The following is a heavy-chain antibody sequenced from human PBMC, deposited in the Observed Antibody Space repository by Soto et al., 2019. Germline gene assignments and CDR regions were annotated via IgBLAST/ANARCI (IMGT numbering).Heavy chain of an antibody. V-gene: IGHV1-69*12. J-gene: IGHJ6*02. CDR2: IIPMFATP. CDR3: ARGEYDVVVMAGTSRGYQHAYDGMDV. CDR1: GGTFSTYA. D-gene: IGHD2-15*01. Sequence: QAHLVQSGAAVKKPASSVKISCRSTGGTFSTYAFSWVRQAPGQGLEWMGGIIPMFATPIYAQKYQGRVTITADDSTSTAYMEVTSLRSNDTAVYFCARGEYDVVVMAGTSRGYQHAYDGMDVWGQGTSVTVSS.